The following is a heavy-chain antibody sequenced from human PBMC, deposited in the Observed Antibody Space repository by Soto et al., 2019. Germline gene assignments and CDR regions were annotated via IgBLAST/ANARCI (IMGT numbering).Heavy chain of an antibody. D-gene: IGHD5-12*01. V-gene: IGHV3-23*01. Sequence: GGSLRLSCAASGSIFTNYAMNWVRQAPGKGLEWVSVIGGRGNSAYYADSVQGRFTISRDNSKNTLSLQMSSLTADDTAIYYCVREGRGYFDFWGRGTMVTVSS. CDR2: IGGRGNSA. CDR3: VREGRGYFDF. J-gene: IGHJ3*01. CDR1: GSIFTNYA.